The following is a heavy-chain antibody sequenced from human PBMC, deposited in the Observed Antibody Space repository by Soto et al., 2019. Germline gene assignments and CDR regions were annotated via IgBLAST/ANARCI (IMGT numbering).Heavy chain of an antibody. CDR2: IKSKTDGGTT. Sequence: PGESLKISCAASGFTFSNAWMSWVRQAPGKGLEWVGRIKSKTDGGTTDYAAPVKGRFTISRDDSKNTLYLQMNSLKTEDTAVYYCTTDLYYDYVWGSSNWGQGTLVTVSS. CDR1: GFTFSNAW. J-gene: IGHJ4*02. D-gene: IGHD3-16*01. V-gene: IGHV3-15*01. CDR3: TTDLYYDYVWGSSN.